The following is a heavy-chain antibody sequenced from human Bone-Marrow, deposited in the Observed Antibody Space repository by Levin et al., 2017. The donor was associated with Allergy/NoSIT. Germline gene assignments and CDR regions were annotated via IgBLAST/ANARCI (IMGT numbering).Heavy chain of an antibody. V-gene: IGHV3-30*04. Sequence: GGSLRLSCEASGFNFYRYTMHWVRQAPGKGLDWLAVISYDGGNKYYADSVKGRFTISRDNSQSTLYLQMNNLRGEDTAEYFCAAALKWPEVSYDFYYHAKDVWGQGTTVIVSS. CDR2: ISYDGGNK. D-gene: IGHD3/OR15-3a*01. CDR1: GFNFYRYT. CDR3: AAALKWPEVSYDFYYHAKDV. J-gene: IGHJ6*02.